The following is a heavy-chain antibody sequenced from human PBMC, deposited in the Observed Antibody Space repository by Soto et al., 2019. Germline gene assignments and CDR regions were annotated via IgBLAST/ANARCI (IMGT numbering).Heavy chain of an antibody. CDR1: GGSVSSGSYY. CDR3: ARDKITGLFDY. Sequence: PSETLSLTCTVSGGSVSSGSYYWSWIRQPPGKGLEWIGYIYYSGSTNYNPSPKSRVTISVDRSKNQFSLKLSSVTAADTAVYYCARDKITGLFDYWGQGTLVTVSS. V-gene: IGHV4-61*01. CDR2: IYYSGST. J-gene: IGHJ4*02. D-gene: IGHD2-8*02.